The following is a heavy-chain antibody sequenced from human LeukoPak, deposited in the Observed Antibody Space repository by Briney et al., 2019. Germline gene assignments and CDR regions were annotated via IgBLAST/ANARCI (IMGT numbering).Heavy chain of an antibody. CDR2: ISGNSFHI. J-gene: IGHJ4*02. Sequence: GGSLRLSCAASGFSFSDYSMTWVRQAPGKALEWVSSISGNSFHIFYADSVKGRFTISRDNAYKSLYLQLNSLRAEDTAVYYCASGTIVGARGADNWGQGTLVTVSS. V-gene: IGHV3-21*01. CDR3: ASGTIVGARGADN. D-gene: IGHD1-26*01. CDR1: GFSFSDYS.